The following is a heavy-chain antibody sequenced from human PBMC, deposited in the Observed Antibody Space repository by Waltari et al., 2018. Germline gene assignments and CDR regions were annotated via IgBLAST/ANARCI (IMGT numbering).Heavy chain of an antibody. CDR3: AHSNSGSGSYYFDY. CDR2: IYWDDDK. J-gene: IGHJ4*02. V-gene: IGHV2-5*02. Sequence: GWIRQPPGKALEWLALIYWDDDKRYSPSLKSRLTITKDTSKNQVVLTMTNMDPVDTATYYCAHSNSGSGSYYFDYWGQGTLVTVSS. D-gene: IGHD3-10*01.